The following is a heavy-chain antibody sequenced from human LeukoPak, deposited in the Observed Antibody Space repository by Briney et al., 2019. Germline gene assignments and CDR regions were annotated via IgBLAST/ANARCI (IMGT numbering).Heavy chain of an antibody. Sequence: SETLSLTCTVSGVSISSTSYYWGWIRQPPGKGLEWIASIYYSGSTYYNPSLKSRVTISVDTSKNQFSLKLSSVTAADTAVYYCARTTEGGYTYGYFYYYYMDVWGKGTTVTISS. CDR1: GVSISSTSYY. J-gene: IGHJ6*03. CDR3: ARTTEGGYTYGYFYYYYMDV. CDR2: IYYSGST. V-gene: IGHV4-39*07. D-gene: IGHD5-18*01.